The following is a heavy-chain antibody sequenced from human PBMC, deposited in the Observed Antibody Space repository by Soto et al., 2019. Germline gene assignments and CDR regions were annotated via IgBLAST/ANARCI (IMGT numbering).Heavy chain of an antibody. CDR3: ARDAGYCSSTSCYTEYFDY. D-gene: IGHD2-2*02. V-gene: IGHV1-46*01. J-gene: IGHJ4*02. CDR1: GYTCTSYY. CDR2: INPSGGST. Sequence: SVKVACKASGYTCTSYYMHWLRQAPGQGLEGMGIINPSGGSTSYAQKFQGRVTMTRDTSTSTVYMELSSLRSEDTAVYYCARDAGYCSSTSCYTEYFDYWGQGTLVTVSS.